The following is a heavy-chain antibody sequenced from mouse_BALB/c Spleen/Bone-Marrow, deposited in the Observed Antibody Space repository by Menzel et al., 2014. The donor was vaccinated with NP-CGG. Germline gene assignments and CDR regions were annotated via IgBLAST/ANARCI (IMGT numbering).Heavy chain of an antibody. Sequence: VPLQQSGAELVKPGASVKLSCKASGYTFTSYYMYWVKQRPGQGLEWIGEINPSNGGTNFNEKFKSKATLTVDKSSSTAYMQLGSLTSEDSAVYDCTREGDSPFAYWGQGTLGTVSA. D-gene: IGHD2-13*01. CDR3: TREGDSPFAY. CDR1: GYTFTSYY. V-gene: IGHV1S81*02. CDR2: INPSNGGT. J-gene: IGHJ3*01.